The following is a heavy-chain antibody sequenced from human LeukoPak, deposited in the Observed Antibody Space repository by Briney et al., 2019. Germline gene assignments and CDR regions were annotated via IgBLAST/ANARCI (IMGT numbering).Heavy chain of an antibody. CDR3: ARDRGDGYNLFQE. CDR2: IWNDGSNK. Sequence: PGRSLRLSCAASGFTFSSYGMHWVRQAPGKGLEWVAVIWNDGSNKYYADSVKGRFTISRDNSKNTLYLQMNSLRAEDTAVYYCARDRGDGYNLFQEWGQGTLVTVSS. D-gene: IGHD5-24*01. CDR1: GFTFSSYG. V-gene: IGHV3-33*01. J-gene: IGHJ1*01.